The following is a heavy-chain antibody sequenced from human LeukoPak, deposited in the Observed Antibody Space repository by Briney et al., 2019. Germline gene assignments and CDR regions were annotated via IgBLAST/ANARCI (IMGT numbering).Heavy chain of an antibody. CDR3: ARDRGRFTGTDDAFDI. CDR1: GGTFSSYA. Sequence: VASVKVSCKASGGTFSSYAISWVRQAPGQGLEWMGRIIPILGIANYAQKFQGRVTITADKSTSTAYMELSSLRSEDTAVYYCARDRGRFTGTDDAFDIWGQGTMVTVSS. CDR2: IIPILGIA. J-gene: IGHJ3*02. V-gene: IGHV1-69*04. D-gene: IGHD1-1*01.